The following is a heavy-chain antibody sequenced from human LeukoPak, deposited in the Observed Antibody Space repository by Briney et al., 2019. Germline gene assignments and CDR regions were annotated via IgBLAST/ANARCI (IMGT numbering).Heavy chain of an antibody. Sequence: PSETLSLTCAVYGGSFSGYYWSWIRQPPGKGLEWIGYIYYSGSTNYNPSLKSRVTISVDTSKNQFSLKLNSVTAADTAVYYCARGGAYGDYVDYWGQGTLVTVSS. V-gene: IGHV4-59*01. CDR3: ARGGAYGDYVDY. J-gene: IGHJ4*02. CDR1: GGSFSGYY. CDR2: IYYSGST. D-gene: IGHD4-17*01.